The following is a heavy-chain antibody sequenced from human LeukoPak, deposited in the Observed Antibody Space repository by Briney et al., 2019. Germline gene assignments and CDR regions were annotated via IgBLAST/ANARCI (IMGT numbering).Heavy chain of an antibody. CDR3: ARDRLHYDSLTGYPAD. V-gene: IGHV3-23*01. CDR2: ISGSGGST. J-gene: IGHJ4*02. CDR1: GFTFSNYA. Sequence: PGGSLRLSCAASGFTFSNYAMTWVRQAPGKGLEWVSAISGSGGSTHYADSVKGRFTISRDNSKNTLYLQMNSLRAEDTAVYYCARDRLHYDSLTGYPADWGQGTLVTVSS. D-gene: IGHD3-9*01.